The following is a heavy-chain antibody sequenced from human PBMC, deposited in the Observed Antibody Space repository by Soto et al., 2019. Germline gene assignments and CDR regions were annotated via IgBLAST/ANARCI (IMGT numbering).Heavy chain of an antibody. D-gene: IGHD1-26*01. V-gene: IGHV1-2*02. CDR1: GYSISAYY. Sequence: QVQLVQSGTEVKKPGASVKVSCQASGYSISAYYIHWVRQAPGQGLEWMGWIDPKNGGTVSAQKFQGRLTMTRDTSISTVYMGLSGLTSDDTALYYCGRDDYGSFPYWGQGSLVTVSS. J-gene: IGHJ4*02. CDR3: GRDDYGSFPY. CDR2: IDPKNGGT.